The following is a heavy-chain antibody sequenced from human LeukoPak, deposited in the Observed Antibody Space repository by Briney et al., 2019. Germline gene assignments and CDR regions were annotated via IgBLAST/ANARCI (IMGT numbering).Heavy chain of an antibody. J-gene: IGHJ3*02. CDR2: IIDSGTRT. D-gene: IGHD3-9*01. Sequence: PGGSLRLSCAASGFTLSNYYMYWVRQAPGKGLEWVSSIIDSGTRTYYADSVKGRFTISRDNSKNTVYLQMNTLRAEDTAVYYCAKGGYFVFEIWGQGTMVAVSS. CDR1: GFTLSNYY. CDR3: AKGGYFVFEI. V-gene: IGHV3-23*01.